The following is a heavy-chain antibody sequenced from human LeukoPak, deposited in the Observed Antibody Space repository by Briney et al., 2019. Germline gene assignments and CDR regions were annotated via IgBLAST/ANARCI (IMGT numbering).Heavy chain of an antibody. D-gene: IGHD3-9*01. J-gene: IGHJ4*02. CDR1: GFTFTSYW. V-gene: IGHV3-21*01. Sequence: KAGGSLRLSCAASGFTFTSYWMHWVRQAPGKGLEWVSSITTSSSYIYYADPVKGRFTLSRDNAKNSMYLQIDSLRAEDTAVYYCARDGDILTGYYKYYFDYWGQGTLVTVSS. CDR2: ITTSSSYI. CDR3: ARDGDILTGYYKYYFDY.